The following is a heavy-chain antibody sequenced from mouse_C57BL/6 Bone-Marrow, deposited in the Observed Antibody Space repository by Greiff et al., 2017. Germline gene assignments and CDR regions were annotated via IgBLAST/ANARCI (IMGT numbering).Heavy chain of an antibody. J-gene: IGHJ3*01. Sequence: VQLKESGGDLVKPGGSLKLSCAASGFTFSSYGMSWVRQTPDKRLEWVATISSGGGYTYYPDSVKGRITISRDNAKNTLYLQMSSLKSEDSTMYYCARRTTVVWGQGTLVTVSA. D-gene: IGHD1-1*01. CDR1: GFTFSSYG. CDR3: ARRTTVV. CDR2: ISSGGGYT. V-gene: IGHV5-6*01.